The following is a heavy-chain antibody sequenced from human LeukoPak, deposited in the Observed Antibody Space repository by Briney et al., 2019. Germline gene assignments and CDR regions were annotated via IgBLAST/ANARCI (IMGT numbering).Heavy chain of an antibody. D-gene: IGHD5-18*01. CDR2: IKQDGSER. CDR3: ATGYKYGYCFDY. Sequence: GGSLRLSCAASGFTFSNHWINWVRQAPGKGLEWVANIKQDGSERYYVDSVKGRFTISRDNAKSSLYLQMNNLRAEDTAVYYCATGYKYGYCFDYWGRGIVVTVSS. CDR1: GFTFSNHW. V-gene: IGHV3-7*03. J-gene: IGHJ4*02.